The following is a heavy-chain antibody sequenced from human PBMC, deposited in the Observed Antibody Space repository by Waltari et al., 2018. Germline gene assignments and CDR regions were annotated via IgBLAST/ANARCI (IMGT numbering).Heavy chain of an antibody. CDR2: ISSSGNNK. V-gene: IGHV3-48*01. CDR3: ARDSRVDGYDNNWLDL. D-gene: IGHD2-2*03. J-gene: IGHJ5*02. Sequence: EVQLVESGGNLVQPGGSLRLPCAASGFTFRRYYMNWVRQAPGKGLEWVSYISSSGNNKYYADSLQGRFTISRDNAKNSLYLQMNSLRAEDTAVYFCARDSRVDGYDNNWLDLWGQGTLVTVSS. CDR1: GFTFRRYY.